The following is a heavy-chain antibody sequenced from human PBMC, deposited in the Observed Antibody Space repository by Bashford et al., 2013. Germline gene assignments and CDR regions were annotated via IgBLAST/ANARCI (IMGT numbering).Heavy chain of an antibody. CDR2: ISWNSGSI. CDR1: GFTFDDYA. Sequence: SLRLSCAASGFTFDDYAMHWVRQAPGKGLEWVSGISWNSGSIGYADSVKGRFTISRDNAKNSLYLQMNSLRAEDTALYYCAKDHHPEKYYDRDIVVVLPGVSYPDYWGQGTLVTVSS. J-gene: IGHJ4*02. D-gene: IGHD2-2*01. CDR3: AKDHHPEKYYDRDIVVVLPGVSYPDY. V-gene: IGHV3-9*01.